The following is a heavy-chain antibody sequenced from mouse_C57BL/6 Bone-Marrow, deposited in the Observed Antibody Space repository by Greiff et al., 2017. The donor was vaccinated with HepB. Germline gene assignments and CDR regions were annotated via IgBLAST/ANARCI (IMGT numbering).Heavy chain of an antibody. Sequence: EVNVVESGGGLVKPGGSLKLSCAASGFTFSDYGMHWVRQAPEKGLEWVAYISSGSSTIYYADTVKGRFTIARDNANNTLFLQMTSLRSEDTALYYCARPWDYGNFFYAMDYWGQGTSVTVSS. D-gene: IGHD2-1*01. V-gene: IGHV5-17*01. J-gene: IGHJ4*01. CDR1: GFTFSDYG. CDR2: ISSGSSTI. CDR3: ARPWDYGNFFYAMDY.